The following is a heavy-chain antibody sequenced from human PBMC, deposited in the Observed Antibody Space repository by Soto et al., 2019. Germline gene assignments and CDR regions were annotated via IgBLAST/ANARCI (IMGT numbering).Heavy chain of an antibody. CDR2: IYTSGST. D-gene: IGHD6-19*01. CDR3: AREYSSGWFPSGFDP. Sequence: QVQLQESGPGLVKPSETLSLTCTVSGGSISSYYWSWIRQPAGKGLEWIGRIYTSGSTNYNPSLKSRVTMSVDTSKTQFSLKLSSVTAADTAVYYCAREYSSGWFPSGFDPWGQGTLVTVSS. J-gene: IGHJ5*02. V-gene: IGHV4-4*07. CDR1: GGSISSYY.